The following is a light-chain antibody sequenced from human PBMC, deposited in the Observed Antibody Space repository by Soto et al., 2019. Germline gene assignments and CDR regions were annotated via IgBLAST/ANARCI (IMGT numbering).Light chain of an antibody. CDR2: AAS. J-gene: IGKJ5*01. V-gene: IGKV1-39*01. CDR1: QTIMTY. Sequence: DIQMTQVPSSLSASVGGGVTITCRASQTIMTYLNWYQLTPGKPPRLLIYAASSLQSGVPSRFSGSGSGTDFTLTISSLQPEDFAVYYCQQYGSSPPVTFGQGTRLEIK. CDR3: QQYGSSPPVT.